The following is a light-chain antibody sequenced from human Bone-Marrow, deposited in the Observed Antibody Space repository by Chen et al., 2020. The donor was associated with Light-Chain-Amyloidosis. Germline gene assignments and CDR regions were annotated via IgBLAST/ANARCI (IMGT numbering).Light chain of an antibody. CDR1: NIGSTS. CDR2: DDR. V-gene: IGLV3-21*02. J-gene: IGLJ3*02. Sequence: SYVLTQPSSVSVAPGQTATIACGGNNIGSTSVHWYQQTPGQAPLLVVYDDRDRPSGIPERLSSYNSGNTATLTISRVEAGDEADYYCQVWDRSRDRPVFGGGTKLTVL. CDR3: QVWDRSRDRPV.